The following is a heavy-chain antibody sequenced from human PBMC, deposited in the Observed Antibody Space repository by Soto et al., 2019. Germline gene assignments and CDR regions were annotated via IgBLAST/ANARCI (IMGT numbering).Heavy chain of an antibody. Sequence: SANLCLRSSVSAGSANSGSHYWTWIRQPPGKTLEWIGHISYSGKTDLNPSLRSRVTLSRDTSKNQFSLRLTSVTAADTAVYYWARAGGVMARTLCYFVNYFQ. D-gene: IGHD2-8*02. V-gene: IGHV4-61*01. CDR2: ISYSGKT. CDR3: ARAGGVMARTLCYFVNYFQ. CDR1: AGSANSGSHY. J-gene: IGHJ1*01.